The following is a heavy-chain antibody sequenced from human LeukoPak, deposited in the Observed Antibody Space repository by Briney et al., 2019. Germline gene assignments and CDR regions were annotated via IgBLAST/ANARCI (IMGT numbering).Heavy chain of an antibody. CDR1: GDSISPNY. V-gene: IGHV4-59*08. J-gene: IGHJ3*02. CDR2: VHYSGRT. CDR3: ARLRALLGVGGGSNYRAFDI. D-gene: IGHD1-26*01. Sequence: SETLYLTFTVSGDSISPNYWIWIRQPPGKGLEYIGYVHYSGRTDYNPSLKSRVTISADTSKNHFSLKLTSVTAADTAVFYCARLRALLGVGGGSNYRAFDIWGQGKMVTVSS.